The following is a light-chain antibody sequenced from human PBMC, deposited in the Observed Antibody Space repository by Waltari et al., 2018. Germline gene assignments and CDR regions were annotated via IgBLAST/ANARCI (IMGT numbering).Light chain of an antibody. CDR2: GAS. CDR1: QSVSRA. J-gene: IGKJ1*01. V-gene: IGKV3-20*01. Sequence: EIVLTQSPGTLSLSPGERVTLSCRASQSVSRAVAWYQQTPGQAPRLLIYGASSRATGIPDRFSGSGSGTDFSLTISRLEPEDFAVYYCQHYVRLPVTFGQGTKVEIK. CDR3: QHYVRLPVT.